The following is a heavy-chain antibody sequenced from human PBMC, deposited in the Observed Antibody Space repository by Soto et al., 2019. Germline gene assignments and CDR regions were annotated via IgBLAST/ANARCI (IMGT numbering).Heavy chain of an antibody. CDR1: GYTFTSYY. Sequence: ASVKVSCKASGYTFTSYYMHWVRQAPGQGLEWMGIINPSGGSTSYAQKFQGRVTMTRDTSTSTVYMELSSLRSEDTAVYYCARDGDYDSSGHDAFDIWGQGTMVTVSS. CDR2: INPSGGST. D-gene: IGHD3-22*01. V-gene: IGHV1-46*01. CDR3: ARDGDYDSSGHDAFDI. J-gene: IGHJ3*02.